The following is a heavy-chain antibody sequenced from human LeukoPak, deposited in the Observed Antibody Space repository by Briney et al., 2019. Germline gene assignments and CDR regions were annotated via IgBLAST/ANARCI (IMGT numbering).Heavy chain of an antibody. CDR1: GYSYPTYW. CDR2: IYPGDSDT. J-gene: IGHJ4*01. D-gene: IGHD6-13*01. V-gene: IGHV5-51*01. Sequence: GESLKISCKGSGYSYPTYWIGWVRQMPGRGLEWMGIIYPGDSDTRYSPSFQGQVTISVDKSISTAYLQWSSLKASDTAMYYGARAGGPYSNSDYWGQGTLVTVSS. CDR3: ARAGGPYSNSDY.